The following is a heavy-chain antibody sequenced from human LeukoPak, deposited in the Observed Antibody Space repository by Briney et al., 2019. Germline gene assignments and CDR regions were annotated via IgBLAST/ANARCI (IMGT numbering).Heavy chain of an antibody. V-gene: IGHV3-9*01. D-gene: IGHD1-26*01. CDR2: ISWNSGSI. CDR3: AREGVSTTDPLFDY. J-gene: IGHJ4*02. Sequence: PGGSLRLSCAASGFTFDDYAMHWVRQAPGKGLEWVSGISWNSGSIGYADSVKGRFTISRDNAKNTLFLQMNSLRAEDTAVYYCAREGVSTTDPLFDYWGQGTLVTVSS. CDR1: GFTFDDYA.